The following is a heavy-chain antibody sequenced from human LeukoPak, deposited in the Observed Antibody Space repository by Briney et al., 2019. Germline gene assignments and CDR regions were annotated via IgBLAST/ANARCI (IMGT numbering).Heavy chain of an antibody. Sequence: GGSLRLSCAASGFTFSSYAMSWVRQAPGKGLEWVSAISGSGGSTYYADSVKGRFTISRDNSKNTLYLQMNSLRAEDTAVYYCAKDENYYDSSGHLFWGQGTLVTVSS. V-gene: IGHV3-23*01. CDR1: GFTFSSYA. J-gene: IGHJ4*02. D-gene: IGHD3-22*01. CDR2: ISGSGGST. CDR3: AKDENYYDSSGHLF.